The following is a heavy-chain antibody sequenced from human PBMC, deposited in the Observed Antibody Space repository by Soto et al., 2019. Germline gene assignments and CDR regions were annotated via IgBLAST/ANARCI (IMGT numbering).Heavy chain of an antibody. V-gene: IGHV3-11*01. D-gene: IGHD1-26*01. J-gene: IGHJ5*02. CDR1: GVDFRGSY. Sequence: GGSLRLSCVGSGVDFRGSYMNWVRQAPGKGLEWVSYISDTGRTIHYADSVKGRFVISRDNSKDSLYLQMNDLRADDTAVYYCAGFKEGNIVGLRWLDPCGQRTRVTVSS. CDR3: AGFKEGNIVGLRWLDP. CDR2: ISDTGRTI.